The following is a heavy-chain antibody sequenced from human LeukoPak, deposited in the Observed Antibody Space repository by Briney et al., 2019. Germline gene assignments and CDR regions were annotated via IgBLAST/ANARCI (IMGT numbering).Heavy chain of an antibody. V-gene: IGHV3-7*01. CDR1: GFTFSNYA. CDR3: ARLCRGNQLAGFDS. CDR2: MRRGGNEI. J-gene: IGHJ4*02. Sequence: PGGSLRLSCAASGFTFSNYAMTWVRQAPGKGLEWVANMRRGGNEIYYLDSVRGRFTISRDNAKNSLYLQMNSLRAEDTAVYYCARLCRGNQLAGFDSWGQGTLVTVSS. D-gene: IGHD2-2*01.